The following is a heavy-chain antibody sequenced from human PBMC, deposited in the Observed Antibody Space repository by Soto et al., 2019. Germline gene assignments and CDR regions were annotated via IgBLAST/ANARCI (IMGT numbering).Heavy chain of an antibody. V-gene: IGHV1-2*04. Sequence: ASGKVACECSGYFLTGYYIHCVRQAPGEGLEWMGWINPNSGDTNYTQRFQGWVTMTMDTSISTAYMELSRLRSDDTAVYYCATPRISIAVAGETEYYFDYWGQGTPVTVSS. D-gene: IGHD6-19*01. CDR2: INPNSGDT. CDR1: GYFLTGYY. J-gene: IGHJ4*02. CDR3: ATPRISIAVAGETEYYFDY.